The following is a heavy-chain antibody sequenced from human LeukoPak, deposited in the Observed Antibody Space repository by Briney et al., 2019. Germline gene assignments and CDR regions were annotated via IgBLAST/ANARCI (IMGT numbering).Heavy chain of an antibody. CDR3: GRDALVGYFSYYYMDA. V-gene: IGHV4-59*11. Sequence: PSETLSLTCTVSGGSISSHYWTWIRQSPVKGLEWIGDISNSGSTSYNPSLKSRVTISIDTSKNQFSLKLSSVTAADTAVYYCGRDALVGYFSYYYMDAWGKGTTVIDSS. CDR2: ISNSGST. J-gene: IGHJ6*03. D-gene: IGHD2-15*01. CDR1: GGSISSHY.